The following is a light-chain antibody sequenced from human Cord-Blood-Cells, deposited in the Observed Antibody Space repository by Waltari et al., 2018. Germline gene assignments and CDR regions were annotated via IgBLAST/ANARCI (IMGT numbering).Light chain of an antibody. CDR3: SSYTSSSTLV. V-gene: IGLV2-14*03. J-gene: IGLJ3*02. CDR1: SSYVGGYTY. CDR2: DVS. Sequence: QSALTQPASVSGSPGQSITISCTGTSSYVGGYTYVPWYQQHPGKAPNLMIYDVSNRPSGVSNRFSGSKSGNTASLTISGLQAEDEADYYCSSYTSSSTLVFGGGTKLTVL.